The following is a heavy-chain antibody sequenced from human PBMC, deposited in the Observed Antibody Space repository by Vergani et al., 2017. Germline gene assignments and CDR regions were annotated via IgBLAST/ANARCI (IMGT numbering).Heavy chain of an antibody. V-gene: IGHV3-30*18. D-gene: IGHD6-19*01. CDR1: GFTFSSYG. Sequence: VQLLESGGGLVQPGRSLRLSCAASGFTFSSYGMHWVRQAPGKGLEWVAVISYDGSNKYYADSVKGRFTISRDNSKNTLYLQMNSLRAEDTAVYYCAKGGSSGWGTFDYWGQGTLVTVSS. CDR3: AKGGSSGWGTFDY. J-gene: IGHJ4*02. CDR2: ISYDGSNK.